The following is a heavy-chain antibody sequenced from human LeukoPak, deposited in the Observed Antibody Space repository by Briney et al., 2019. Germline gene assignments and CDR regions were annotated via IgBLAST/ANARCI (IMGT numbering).Heavy chain of an antibody. D-gene: IGHD4-17*01. J-gene: IGHJ4*02. V-gene: IGHV3-21*01. CDR1: GFTFSSYS. Sequence: GGSLRLSCAASGFTFSSYSMNWVRQAPGKGLEWVSSISSSSSYIYCADSVKGRFTISRDNAKNSLYLQMNSLRAEDTAVYYCARESGYGDYAFDYWGQGTLVTVSS. CDR2: ISSSSSYI. CDR3: ARESGYGDYAFDY.